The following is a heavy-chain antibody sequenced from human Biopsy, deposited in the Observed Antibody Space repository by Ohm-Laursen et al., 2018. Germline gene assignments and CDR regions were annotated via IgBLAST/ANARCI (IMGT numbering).Heavy chain of an antibody. CDR3: ARDSGILNYGNFKYYHYYGMDV. Sequence: SETLSLTCTVSGDSVTKYYWSWIRQPPGKGLEWIGHIYYSVMTNYNPSLQSRVSISVDTSTNQVSLTLSSVTAADTAVYYCARDSGILNYGNFKYYHYYGMDVWGQRTKVTVSS. J-gene: IGHJ6*02. V-gene: IGHV4-59*02. CDR1: GDSVTKYY. D-gene: IGHD4-11*01. CDR2: IYYSVMT.